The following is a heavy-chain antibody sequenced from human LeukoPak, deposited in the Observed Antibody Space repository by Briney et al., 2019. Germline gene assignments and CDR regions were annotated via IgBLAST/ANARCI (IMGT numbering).Heavy chain of an antibody. CDR3: VKDHYGSGDY. J-gene: IGHJ4*02. CDR2: ISGSGGST. CDR1: GFTFSSYA. V-gene: IGHV3-23*01. Sequence: PGGSLRLSCAASGFTFSSYAMSWVRQAPGKGLQWVSGISGSGGSTYDAYSVKGRFTISRDNSKNTLYLQMSSLRPEDTAVYYCVKDHYGSGDYWGQGTLVTVSS. D-gene: IGHD3-10*01.